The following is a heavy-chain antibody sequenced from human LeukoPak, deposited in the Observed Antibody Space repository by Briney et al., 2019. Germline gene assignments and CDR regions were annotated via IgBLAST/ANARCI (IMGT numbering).Heavy chain of an antibody. V-gene: IGHV3-30*18. CDR3: AKASNLNYYDIPQYFQH. CDR2: ISYDGSNK. D-gene: IGHD3-22*01. J-gene: IGHJ1*01. Sequence: GGSLRLSCAASGFTFSSYGMHWVRQAPGKGLEWVAVISYDGSNKYYADSVKGRFTISRDNSKNTLYLQMNSLRAEDTAVYYCAKASNLNYYDIPQYFQHWGQGTLVTVSS. CDR1: GFTFSSYG.